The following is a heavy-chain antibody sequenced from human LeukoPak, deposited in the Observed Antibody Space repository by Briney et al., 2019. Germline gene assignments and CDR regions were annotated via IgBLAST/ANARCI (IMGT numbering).Heavy chain of an antibody. V-gene: IGHV4-59*08. J-gene: IGHJ3*02. CDR1: GSSISSYY. CDR3: ARFDGSGSYAFDI. CDR2: IYYSGST. D-gene: IGHD3-10*01. Sequence: SETLSLTCTVSGSSISSYYWSWIRQPPGKGLECIGYIYYSGSTNYSPSLKSRVTISVDTSKNQFSLKLSSVTAADTAVYYCARFDGSGSYAFDIWGQGTMVTVSS.